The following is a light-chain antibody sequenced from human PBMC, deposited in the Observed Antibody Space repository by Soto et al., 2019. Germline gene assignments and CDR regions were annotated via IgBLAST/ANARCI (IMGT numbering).Light chain of an antibody. J-gene: IGKJ5*01. V-gene: IGKV3-20*01. CDR2: DTS. CDR1: QSLTNSF. CDR3: QQYGTSEII. Sequence: EFVLTQSPGTLSLSPGERATLSCRASQSLTNSFQAWYQQRPGQAPRLLIYDTSSRASGIPDRFSGSGSGTDFTLTISRLETEDFAVFYCQQYGTSEIIFGQGTRLEIK.